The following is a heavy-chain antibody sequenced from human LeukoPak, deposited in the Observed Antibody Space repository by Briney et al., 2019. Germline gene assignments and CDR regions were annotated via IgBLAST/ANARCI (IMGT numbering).Heavy chain of an antibody. Sequence: GGSLRLSCAASGFTFSAYAMSWVRQAPREGLEWVSAISGSGGTTYYADSVRGRFTISRDNSKNTLYLQMNSLRAEDTAVYYCAKALAVSINYDFDCWGQGTLVTVSS. CDR2: ISGSGGTT. CDR1: GFTFSAYA. CDR3: AKALAVSINYDFDC. J-gene: IGHJ4*02. D-gene: IGHD6-19*01. V-gene: IGHV3-23*01.